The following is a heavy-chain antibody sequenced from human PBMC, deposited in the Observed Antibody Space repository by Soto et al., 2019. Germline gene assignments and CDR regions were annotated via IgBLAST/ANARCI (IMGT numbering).Heavy chain of an antibody. J-gene: IGHJ4*02. Sequence: PGGSLRLSCAASGFTFSSYAMSWVRQAPGKGLEWVSAISGSGGSTYYADSVKGRFTISRDNSKNTLYLQMNSLRAEDTAVYYCAKDALGYCSGGSCYEFDYWGQGTLVTFSS. CDR3: AKDALGYCSGGSCYEFDY. V-gene: IGHV3-23*01. CDR1: GFTFSSYA. CDR2: ISGSGGST. D-gene: IGHD2-15*01.